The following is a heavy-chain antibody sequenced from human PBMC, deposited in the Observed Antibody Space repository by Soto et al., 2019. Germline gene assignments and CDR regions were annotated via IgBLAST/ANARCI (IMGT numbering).Heavy chain of an antibody. V-gene: IGHV4-39*07. CDR1: GGSISSSSYY. CDR2: IYYSGST. D-gene: IGHD6-13*01. Sequence: SETLSLTCTVSGGSISSSSYYWGWIRQPPGKGLEWIGSIYYSGSTNYNPSLKSRVTISVDTSKNQFSLKLSSVTAADTAVYYCARGPDIAAAGYFDYWGQGTLVTVSS. J-gene: IGHJ4*02. CDR3: ARGPDIAAAGYFDY.